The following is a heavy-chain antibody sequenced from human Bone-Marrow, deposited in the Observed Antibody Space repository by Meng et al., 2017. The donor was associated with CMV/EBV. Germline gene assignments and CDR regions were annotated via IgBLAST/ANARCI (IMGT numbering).Heavy chain of an antibody. Sequence: SGSTFTGYYMHWVRQAPGQGLEWMGWINPNSGGTNYAQKFQGWVTMTRDTSISTAYMELSRLRSDDTAVYYCARANDYVWGSYRFDPWGQGTLVTVSS. V-gene: IGHV1-2*04. J-gene: IGHJ5*02. CDR1: GSTFTGYY. CDR3: ARANDYVWGSYRFDP. D-gene: IGHD3-16*02. CDR2: INPNSGGT.